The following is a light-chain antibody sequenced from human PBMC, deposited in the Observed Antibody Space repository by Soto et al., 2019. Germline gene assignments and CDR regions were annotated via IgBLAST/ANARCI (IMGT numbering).Light chain of an antibody. CDR2: AAS. CDR1: QGISSY. J-gene: IGKJ1*01. V-gene: IGKV1-8*01. Sequence: AIRMTQSPSSFSASTGDRVTITCRASQGISSYLAWYQQKPGKAHKLLIYAASTLQSGVPSRFSGSGSGTDFTLTISCMQSEDFETYYCQQYYSYPRTFGQGTKVEIK. CDR3: QQYYSYPRT.